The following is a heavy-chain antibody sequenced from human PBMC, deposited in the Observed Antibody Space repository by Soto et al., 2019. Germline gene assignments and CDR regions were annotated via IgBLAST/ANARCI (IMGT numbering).Heavy chain of an antibody. D-gene: IGHD2-15*01. CDR3: ARRRYCSGGRCYFPYY. Sequence: SETLSLTCAVYGGSFSGYYWSWIRQPPGKGLEWIGEINHSGSTNYNPSLKSRVTISVDTSKNQFSLKLSSVTAADTAVYYCARRRYCSGGRCYFPYYWGQGTLVTVSS. V-gene: IGHV4-34*01. CDR1: GGSFSGYY. CDR2: INHSGST. J-gene: IGHJ4*02.